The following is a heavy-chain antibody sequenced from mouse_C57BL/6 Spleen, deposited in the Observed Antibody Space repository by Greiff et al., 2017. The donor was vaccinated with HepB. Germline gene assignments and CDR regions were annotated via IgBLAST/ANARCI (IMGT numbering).Heavy chain of an antibody. CDR2: ISDCGSYT. CDR1: GFTFSSYA. J-gene: IGHJ4*01. D-gene: IGHD2-1*01. V-gene: IGHV5-4*01. Sequence: DVQLVESGGGLVKPGGSLKLSCAASGFTFSSYAMSWVRQTPEKRLEWVATISDCGSYTYYPDNVKGRFTISRDNAKNNLYLQMSHLKSEDTAMYYCARDKGNYDAMDYWGQGTSVTVSS. CDR3: ARDKGNYDAMDY.